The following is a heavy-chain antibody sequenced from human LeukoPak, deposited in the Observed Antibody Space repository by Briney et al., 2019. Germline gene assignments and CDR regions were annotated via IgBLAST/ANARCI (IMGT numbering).Heavy chain of an antibody. CDR2: IRYDGSNK. CDR1: GFTFSSYG. CDR3: AKDFGIAAAADYYYYTGA. J-gene: IGHJ6*03. Sequence: GGSLRLSCAASGFTFSSYGMHWVRQAPGKGLEWVAFIRYDGSNKYYADSVKGRFTISRDNSKNTLYLQMNSLRAEDTAVYYCAKDFGIAAAADYYYYTGAWGKGTTGTVSS. V-gene: IGHV3-30*02. D-gene: IGHD6-13*01.